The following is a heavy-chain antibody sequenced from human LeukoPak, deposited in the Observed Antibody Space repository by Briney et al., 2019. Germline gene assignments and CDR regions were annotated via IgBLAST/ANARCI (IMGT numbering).Heavy chain of an antibody. J-gene: IGHJ4*02. Sequence: PGRSLRLSCAASGFTFSSYTMHWVRQAPGKGLEWVSSISSSSSYIYYADSVKGRFTISRDNAKNSLYLQMNSLRAEDTAVYYCATELLWFGTDYWGQGTLVTVSS. V-gene: IGHV3-21*01. CDR2: ISSSSSYI. D-gene: IGHD3-10*01. CDR1: GFTFSSYT. CDR3: ATELLWFGTDY.